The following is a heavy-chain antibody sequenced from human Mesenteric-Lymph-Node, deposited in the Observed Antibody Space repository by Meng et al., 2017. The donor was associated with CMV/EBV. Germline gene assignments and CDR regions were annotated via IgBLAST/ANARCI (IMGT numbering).Heavy chain of an antibody. CDR2: IRYDEINK. Sequence: GGSLRLSCAASGFTFSSYGMHWVRQAPGKGLEWVAFIRYDEINKYYADSVKGRFTISRDNSKNTPYLQMKSLRAEDTAVYYCAKGRDGMDVWGQGTTVTVSS. CDR1: GFTFSSYG. J-gene: IGHJ6*02. V-gene: IGHV3-30*02. CDR3: AKGRDGMDV.